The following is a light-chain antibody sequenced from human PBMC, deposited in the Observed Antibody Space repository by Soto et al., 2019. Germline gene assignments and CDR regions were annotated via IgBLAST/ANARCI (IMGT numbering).Light chain of an antibody. J-gene: IGKJ4*01. CDR2: DAS. V-gene: IGKV3-15*01. CDR3: QHNNNWPLT. Sequence: EIVMTQSPATLSVSPGERATLSCRASQSVGSNLAWYQQKPGRAPRLLIYDASTRATGIPARFSGSGSGTEFTLTISSLQSEDSAVYCCQHNNNWPLTFGGGTKVEIK. CDR1: QSVGSN.